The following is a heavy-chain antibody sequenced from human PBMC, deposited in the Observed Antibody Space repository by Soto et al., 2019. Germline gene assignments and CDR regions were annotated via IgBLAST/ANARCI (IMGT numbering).Heavy chain of an antibody. CDR3: ARVVGLGDLSPENCYYYGMDV. CDR2: ISSSGSTI. J-gene: IGHJ6*02. D-gene: IGHD3-16*02. CDR1: GFTSSSYE. V-gene: IGHV3-48*03. Sequence: LRLSCAASGFTSSSYEMNWVRQAPGKGLEWVSYISSSGSTIYYADSVKGRFTISRDNAKNSLYLQMNSLRAEDTAVYYCARVVGLGDLSPENCYYYGMDVWGQETTVTVSS.